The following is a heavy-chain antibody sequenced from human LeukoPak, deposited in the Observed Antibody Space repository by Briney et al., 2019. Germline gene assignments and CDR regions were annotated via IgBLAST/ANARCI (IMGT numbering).Heavy chain of an antibody. Sequence: GGSLRLSCAASGFTFSSYSVNWVRQAPGKGLEWVSSISSSSSYIYYADSVKGRFTISRDNAKNSLYLQMNSLRAEDTAVYYCARDFAAFYYGYYYYYMDVWGKGTTVTVSS. CDR1: GFTFSSYS. CDR2: ISSSSSYI. D-gene: IGHD1-26*01. J-gene: IGHJ6*03. CDR3: ARDFAAFYYGYYYYYMDV. V-gene: IGHV3-21*01.